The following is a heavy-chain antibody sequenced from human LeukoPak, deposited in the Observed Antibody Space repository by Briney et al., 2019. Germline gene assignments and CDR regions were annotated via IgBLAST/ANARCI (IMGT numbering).Heavy chain of an antibody. D-gene: IGHD2-8*01. V-gene: IGHV3-7*01. CDR1: GFTFGGHW. CDR3: AYTNNLKY. CDR2: IKYDGSEK. J-gene: IGHJ4*02. Sequence: GGSLRLSCAASGFTFGGHWMNWVRQAPGRGLEWVANIKYDGSEKYYVDSVKGRFTISRDDDKNSLSLQMNSVRAEDTAVYYCAYTNNLKYWGQGTLVTVSS.